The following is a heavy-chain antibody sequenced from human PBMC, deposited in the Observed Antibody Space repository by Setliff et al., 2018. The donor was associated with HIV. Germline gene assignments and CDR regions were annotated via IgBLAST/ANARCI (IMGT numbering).Heavy chain of an antibody. V-gene: IGHV4-39*01. CDR3: ARQVGEGKWYLDS. D-gene: IGHD1-26*01. CDR2: IFYSGRT. CDR1: GGSIDSTDYY. J-gene: IGHJ4*01. Sequence: SETLSLTCTVSGGSIDSTDYYWGWIRQPTGKGLEWIGSIFYSGRTTYNPSLRSRVTISVDPSENLFSLKLSGVTAADTAIYYCARQVGEGKWYLDSWGHGTLVTVSS.